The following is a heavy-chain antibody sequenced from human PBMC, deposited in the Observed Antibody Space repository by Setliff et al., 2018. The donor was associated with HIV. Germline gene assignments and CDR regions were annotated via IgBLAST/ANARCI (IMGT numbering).Heavy chain of an antibody. CDR2: INYDEGYE. D-gene: IGHD7-27*01. Sequence: QPGGSLRLSCAASGFTFSVHGMRWVRKAPGRGLEWVAFINYDEGYEYYADSVQGRVTISRDNSKNTVDLQMNSLRLEDTGVYYCAKDGDFRNSDYDAFDFWGQGTMVTVSS. CDR1: GFTFSVHG. CDR3: AKDGDFRNSDYDAFDF. J-gene: IGHJ3*01. V-gene: IGHV3-30*02.